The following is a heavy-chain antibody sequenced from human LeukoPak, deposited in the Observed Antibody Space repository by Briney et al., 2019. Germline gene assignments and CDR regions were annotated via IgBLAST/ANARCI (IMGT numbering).Heavy chain of an antibody. J-gene: IGHJ5*02. D-gene: IGHD2-2*01. CDR1: GGSISSGDYY. V-gene: IGHV4-30-4*08. CDR2: IYYSGST. Sequence: PSETLSLTCTVSGGSISSGDYYWSWIRQPPGKGLEWIGYIYYSGSTYYNPSLKSRVTISVDTSKNQFSLKLRSVTAADTAVYYCARGGETIVVVPAAIENNWCDPWGQGTLVTVSS. CDR3: ARGGETIVVVPAAIENNWCDP.